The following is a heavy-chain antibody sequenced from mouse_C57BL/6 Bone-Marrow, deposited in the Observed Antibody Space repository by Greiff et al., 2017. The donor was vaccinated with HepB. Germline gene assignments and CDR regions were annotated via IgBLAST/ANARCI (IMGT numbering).Heavy chain of an antibody. Sequence: QVQLQQPGAELVMPGASVKLSCKASGYTFTSYWMHWVKQRPGQGLEWIGEIDPSDSYTNYNQKFKDKSTLTVDKSSSTAYMQLSSLTSEDSAVYYCSRSAGYYVGYYAMDYCGQGTSVTVSS. CDR2: IDPSDSYT. CDR1: GYTFTSYW. CDR3: SRSAGYYVGYYAMDY. V-gene: IGHV1-69*01. D-gene: IGHD2-3*01. J-gene: IGHJ4*01.